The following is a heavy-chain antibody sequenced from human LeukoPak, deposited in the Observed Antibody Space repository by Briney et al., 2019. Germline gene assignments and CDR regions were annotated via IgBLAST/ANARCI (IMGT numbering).Heavy chain of an antibody. V-gene: IGHV3-30*18. CDR1: GFTFSSYG. Sequence: GGSLRLSCAASGFTFSSYGMHWVRQAPGKGLEGVAVISYDGSNKYYADSVKGRFTISRDNSKNTLYLQMNSLRAGDTAVYYCAKDYYYDSSGYYYVNYFDYWGQGTLVTVSS. D-gene: IGHD3-22*01. CDR2: ISYDGSNK. CDR3: AKDYYYDSSGYYYVNYFDY. J-gene: IGHJ4*02.